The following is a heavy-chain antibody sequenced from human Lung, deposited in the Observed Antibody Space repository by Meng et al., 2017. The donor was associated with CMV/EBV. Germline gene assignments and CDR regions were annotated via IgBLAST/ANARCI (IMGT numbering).Heavy chain of an antibody. CDR1: GGSLYSYY. V-gene: IGHV4-34*01. J-gene: IGHJ6*02. CDR3: ASESATSLGGRIYYYGLDV. Sequence: SETLSLXCTVYGGSLYSYYYNWIRQSPGKGLEWIGEINHSGRTNYNPSLKSRVAISVDTSKKQFSLRLTSVTAADTAVYYCASESATSLGGRIYYYGLDVWGQGTTVTVSS. CDR2: INHSGRT. D-gene: IGHD1-26*01.